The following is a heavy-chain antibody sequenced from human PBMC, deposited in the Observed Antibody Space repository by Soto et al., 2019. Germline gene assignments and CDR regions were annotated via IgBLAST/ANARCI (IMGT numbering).Heavy chain of an antibody. CDR1: GYTFTSYD. D-gene: IGHD6-13*01. J-gene: IGHJ4*02. CDR3: ARGQVAAAGNPNIDY. Sequence: GSVKVSCKASGYTFTSYDINWVRQATGQGLEWMGWMNPNSGNTGYAQKFQGRVTMTRNTSISTAYMELSSLRSEDTAVYYCARGQVAAAGNPNIDYWGQGTLVTVSS. V-gene: IGHV1-8*02. CDR2: MNPNSGNT.